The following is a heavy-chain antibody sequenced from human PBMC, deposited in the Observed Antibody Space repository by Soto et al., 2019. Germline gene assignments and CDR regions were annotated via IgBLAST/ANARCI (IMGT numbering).Heavy chain of an antibody. CDR3: ASTAACGGDCYAFDS. V-gene: IGHV1-69*06. CDR1: GGIFSSNT. J-gene: IGHJ4*02. D-gene: IGHD2-21*02. CDR2: IIPLFGTA. Sequence: QVYLVQSGAEVKKPGSSVKISCKASGGIFSSNTINWVRQAAGQGLEWMGGIIPLFGTANYAEKFQGRVNITADKSTKTEYMELTSLRSEDTAVYYCASTAACGGDCYAFDSWGQGTLVTVSS.